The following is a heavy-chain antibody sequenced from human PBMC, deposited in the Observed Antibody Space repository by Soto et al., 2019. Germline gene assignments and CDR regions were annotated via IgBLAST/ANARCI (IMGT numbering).Heavy chain of an antibody. Sequence: PSETLSLTCTVSGGSISSSSYYWGWIRQPPGKGLEWIGSIYYSGSTYYNPSLKSRVTISVDTSKNQFSLYLQMNSLRAEDTAVYYCAKDPRLWFGAPGTYWGQGTLVTVSS. J-gene: IGHJ4*02. CDR2: IYYSGST. D-gene: IGHD3-10*01. V-gene: IGHV4-39*07. CDR3: AKDPRLWFGAPGTY. CDR1: GGSISSSSYY.